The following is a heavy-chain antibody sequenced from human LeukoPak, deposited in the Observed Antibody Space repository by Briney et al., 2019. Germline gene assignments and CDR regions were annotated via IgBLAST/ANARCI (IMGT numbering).Heavy chain of an antibody. CDR2: IYNSGST. Sequence: PSETLSLTCTVSGGSISSYYWSWIRQPPGKGLECIGYIYNSGSTNYNPSLKSRVSISVDTSKNQFSLKLSSVTAADTAVYYCARSAIDAFDIWGQGTMVTVSS. J-gene: IGHJ3*02. V-gene: IGHV4-59*08. CDR3: ARSAIDAFDI. D-gene: IGHD6-25*01. CDR1: GGSISSYY.